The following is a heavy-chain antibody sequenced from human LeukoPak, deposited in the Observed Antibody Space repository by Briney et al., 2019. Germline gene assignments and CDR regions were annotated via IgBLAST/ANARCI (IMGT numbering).Heavy chain of an antibody. D-gene: IGHD3-10*01. CDR1: GFTFSSYS. CDR2: ISSSSSYI. Sequence: PGGSLRLSCAASGFTFSSYSMNWVRQAPGKGLEWVSSISSSSSYIYYADSVKGRFTISRDNAKNSLYLQMNSLRAEDTAVYYCARDLGFGDPPFDYWGQGTLVTVSS. CDR3: ARDLGFGDPPFDY. J-gene: IGHJ4*02. V-gene: IGHV3-21*01.